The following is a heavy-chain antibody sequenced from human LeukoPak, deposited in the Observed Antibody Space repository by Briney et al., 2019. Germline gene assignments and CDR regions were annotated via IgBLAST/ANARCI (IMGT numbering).Heavy chain of an antibody. Sequence: KPSETLSLTCAVYGGSFSGYYWSWIRQPPGKGLEWIGEINHSGSTNYNPSLKSRVTISVDTSKNQFSLKLSSVTAADTAVYYCASFTTVVVPAARDGHDAFDIWGQGTMVTVSS. CDR2: INHSGST. D-gene: IGHD2-2*01. J-gene: IGHJ3*02. V-gene: IGHV4-34*01. CDR1: GGSFSGYY. CDR3: ASFTTVVVPAARDGHDAFDI.